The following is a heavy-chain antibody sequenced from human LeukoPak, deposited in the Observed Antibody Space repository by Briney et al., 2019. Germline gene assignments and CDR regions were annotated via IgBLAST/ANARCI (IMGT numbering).Heavy chain of an antibody. J-gene: IGHJ6*02. CDR2: INAGNGNT. CDR3: ARATVVPYGMDV. Sequence: GASVKVSCKASGYTSTSYATHWVRQAPGQRLEWMGWINAGNGNTKYSQKFQGRVTITRDTSASTAYMELSSLRSEDTAVYYCARATVVPYGMDVWGQGTTVTVSS. CDR1: GYTSTSYA. D-gene: IGHD4-23*01. V-gene: IGHV1-3*01.